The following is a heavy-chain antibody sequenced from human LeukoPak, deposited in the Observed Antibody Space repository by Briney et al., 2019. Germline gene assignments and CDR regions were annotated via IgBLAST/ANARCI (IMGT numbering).Heavy chain of an antibody. CDR2: INPNSGGT. D-gene: IGHD1-26*01. CDR1: AYTFTVNY. V-gene: IGHV1-2*02. J-gene: IGHJ4*02. Sequence: ASVTLSCTSSAYTFTVNYMHWGRHAPGPGHELRGWINPNSGGTNYAQKFQGRVTMTRDTAISTAYMELSRLRSDDTAVYYCARSLVGANLYFNYWGQGTLVTVSS. CDR3: ARSLVGANLYFNY.